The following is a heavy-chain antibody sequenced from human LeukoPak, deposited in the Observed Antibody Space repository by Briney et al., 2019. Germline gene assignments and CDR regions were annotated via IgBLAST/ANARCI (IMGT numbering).Heavy chain of an antibody. J-gene: IGHJ4*02. Sequence: AAGNVSCKAAGYTFTTYGIGWVRQAPGQGLEWMGWISAYSGNTKYAQKLEGRVTMTSATSTTKAYLELRSLRSNDTAVYYCASGYCSAGTCSGLLGLWGRGNLVIVSS. D-gene: IGHD2-15*01. CDR2: ISAYSGNT. CDR3: ASGYCSAGTCSGLLGL. V-gene: IGHV1-18*01. CDR1: GYTFTTYG.